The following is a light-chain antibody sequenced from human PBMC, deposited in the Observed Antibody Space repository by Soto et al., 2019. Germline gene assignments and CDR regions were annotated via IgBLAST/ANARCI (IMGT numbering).Light chain of an antibody. CDR1: PGTDANY. Sequence: VVVTQSPGTLSLSPGSRATLSCRASPGTDANYLAWYQQKPGQAPRLLIYGASSRATGIPYRFSGSGSRTDFTLTISRLEPEDFSMYYCQHYGKFPLTFGPGTRLDIK. CDR2: GAS. V-gene: IGKV3-20*01. CDR3: QHYGKFPLT. J-gene: IGKJ3*01.